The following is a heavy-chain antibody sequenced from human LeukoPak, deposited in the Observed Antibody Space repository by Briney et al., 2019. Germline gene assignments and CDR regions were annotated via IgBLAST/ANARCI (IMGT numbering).Heavy chain of an antibody. CDR3: ARELRYFDWLPGGLDY. Sequence: GGSLRLSCAASGFTFSSYAMHWVRQAPGKGLEWVAVISYDGSNKYYADSVKGRFTISRDNSENTLYLQMNSLRAEDTAVYYCARELRYFDWLPGGLDYWGQGTLVTVSS. V-gene: IGHV3-30*14. CDR2: ISYDGSNK. D-gene: IGHD3-9*01. J-gene: IGHJ4*02. CDR1: GFTFSSYA.